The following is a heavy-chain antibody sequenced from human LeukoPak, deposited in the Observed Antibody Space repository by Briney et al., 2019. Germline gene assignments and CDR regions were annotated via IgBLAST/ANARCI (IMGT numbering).Heavy chain of an antibody. CDR2: IIPIFGTA. CDR3: ASPPRVAAAGTPSGDAFDI. Sequence: GASVKVSCKASGGTFGSYAISWVRQAPGQGLEWMGGIIPIFGTANYAQKFQGRVTITADKSTSTAYMELSSLRSEDTAVYYCASPPRVAAAGTPSGDAFDIWGQGTMVTVSS. CDR1: GGTFGSYA. V-gene: IGHV1-69*06. J-gene: IGHJ3*02. D-gene: IGHD6-13*01.